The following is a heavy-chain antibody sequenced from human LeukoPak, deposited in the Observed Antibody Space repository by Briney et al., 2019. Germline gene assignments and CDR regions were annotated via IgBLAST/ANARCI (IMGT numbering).Heavy chain of an antibody. CDR2: ISYSGNT. CDR1: GGSINYYY. Sequence: SETLSLTCTVSGGSINYYYWMWIRQPPGKGLEWIGYISYSGNTNYNPSLKSRVAISLDTPKNQFSLKLSFVTAADTAVYYCARGWGSSWYYFDYWGQGTLVTVSS. CDR3: ARGWGSSWYYFDY. V-gene: IGHV4-59*01. J-gene: IGHJ4*02. D-gene: IGHD6-13*01.